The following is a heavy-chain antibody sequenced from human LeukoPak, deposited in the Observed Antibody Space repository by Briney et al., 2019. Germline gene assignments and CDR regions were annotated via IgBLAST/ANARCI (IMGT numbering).Heavy chain of an antibody. CDR2: ISSSSSYI. CDR3: ATMVRGVHRGGFDY. V-gene: IGHV3-21*04. CDR1: GFTFSSYS. Sequence: GGSLRLSCAASGFTFSSYSMNWVRQAPGKGLEWVSSISSSSSYIYYADSVKGRFTISRDNAKNSLYLQMNSLRAEDTAVYYCATMVRGVHRGGFDYWGQGTLVTVSS. D-gene: IGHD3-10*01. J-gene: IGHJ4*02.